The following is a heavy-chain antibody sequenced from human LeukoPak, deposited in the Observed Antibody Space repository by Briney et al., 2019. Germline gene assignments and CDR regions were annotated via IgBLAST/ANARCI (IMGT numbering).Heavy chain of an antibody. Sequence: GSLRLSCAASGFTFSSYSMHWVRQAPGKGLEYVSAISGNGDYTYYTDSVKGRFTVSRDNSKNTLYLQVGSLRAEDMAVYYCARRGLSVAAPDYWGRGALVTVTS. CDR1: GFTFSSYS. V-gene: IGHV3-64*02. CDR3: ARRGLSVAAPDY. J-gene: IGHJ4*02. D-gene: IGHD6-19*01. CDR2: ISGNGDYT.